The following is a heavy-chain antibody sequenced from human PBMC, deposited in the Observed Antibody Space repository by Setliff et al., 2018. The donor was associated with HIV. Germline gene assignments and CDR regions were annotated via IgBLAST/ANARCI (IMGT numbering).Heavy chain of an antibody. V-gene: IGHV1-8*02. CDR1: GYTFTSYG. CDR2: MNPNSGNT. Sequence: ASVKVSCKASGYTFTSYGMSWVRQAPGQGPEWMGWMNPNSGNTGYAPKLQGRVTMTRNTSISTAYMELSSLRSDDTAVYYCASSWSRVPYYGMDVWGQGTTVTVSS. CDR3: ASSWSRVPYYGMDV. J-gene: IGHJ6*02. D-gene: IGHD6-13*01.